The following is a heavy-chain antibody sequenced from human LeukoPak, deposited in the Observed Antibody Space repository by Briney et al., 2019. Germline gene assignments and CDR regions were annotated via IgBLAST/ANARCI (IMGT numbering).Heavy chain of an antibody. V-gene: IGHV3-53*04. Sequence: GGSLRLSCAAAGVTVSSNYMSWVRQAPGKGLEWVSVIYSGGSTYYADSVKGRFTISRHNSKNTLYLQMNSLRAEDTAVYYCARVGYYYYGMDVWGQGTTVTVSS. J-gene: IGHJ6*02. CDR3: ARVGYYYYGMDV. CDR2: IYSGGST. CDR1: GVTVSSNY.